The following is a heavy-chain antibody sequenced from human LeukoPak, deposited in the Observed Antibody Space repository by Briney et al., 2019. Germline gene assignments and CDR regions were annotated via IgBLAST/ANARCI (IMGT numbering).Heavy chain of an antibody. Sequence: SETLSLTCAVYGGSFSGYYWSWIRQPPGKGLEWIGSIYYSGSTYYNPSLKSRVTISVDTSKNQFSPKLSSVTAADTAVYYCARDLSSWYWFDPWGQGTLVTVSS. J-gene: IGHJ5*02. CDR2: IYYSGST. CDR3: ARDLSSWYWFDP. D-gene: IGHD6-13*01. V-gene: IGHV4-34*01. CDR1: GGSFSGYY.